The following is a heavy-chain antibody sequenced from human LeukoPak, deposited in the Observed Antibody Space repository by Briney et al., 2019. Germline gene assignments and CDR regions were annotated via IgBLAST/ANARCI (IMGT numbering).Heavy chain of an antibody. V-gene: IGHV4-4*07. Sequence: PSETLSLTCTVSGGSISSYYWSWIRQPAGKGLECIGRIYTSGSTNYNPSLKSRVTMSVDTSKNQFSLKLSSVTAADTAVYYCARDSWSITMVRASIYYYYYMDVWGTGTTVTVSS. CDR3: ARDSWSITMVRASIYYYYYMDV. CDR1: GGSISSYY. J-gene: IGHJ6*03. D-gene: IGHD3-10*01. CDR2: IYTSGST.